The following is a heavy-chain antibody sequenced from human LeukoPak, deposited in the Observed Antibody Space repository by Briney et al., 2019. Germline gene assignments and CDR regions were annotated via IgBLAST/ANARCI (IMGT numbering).Heavy chain of an antibody. CDR1: GGSISSYY. D-gene: IGHD3-16*01. J-gene: IGHJ3*02. CDR2: IYTSGST. CDR3: ARHMITFGGVTLERNDAFDI. Sequence: PSETLSLTCTVSGGSISSYYWSWIRQPAGKGLEWIGRIYTSGSTNYNPSLKSRVTMSVDTSKNQFSLKLSSVTAADTAVYYCARHMITFGGVTLERNDAFDIWGQGTMVTVSS. V-gene: IGHV4-4*07.